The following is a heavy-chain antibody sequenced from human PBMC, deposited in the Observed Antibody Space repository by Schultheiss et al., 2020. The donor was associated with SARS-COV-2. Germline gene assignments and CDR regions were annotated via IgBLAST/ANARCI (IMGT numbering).Heavy chain of an antibody. D-gene: IGHD3-16*02. CDR1: GFTFSGSA. CDR3: AKSNMITFGGVIASFDY. CDR2: ISGSGGST. V-gene: IGHV3-23*01. J-gene: IGHJ4*02. Sequence: GGSLRLSCAASGFTFSGSAMHWVRQASGKGLEWVSAISGSGGSTYYADSVKGRFTISRDNSKNTLYLQMNSLRAEDTAVYYCAKSNMITFGGVIASFDYWGQGTLVTVSS.